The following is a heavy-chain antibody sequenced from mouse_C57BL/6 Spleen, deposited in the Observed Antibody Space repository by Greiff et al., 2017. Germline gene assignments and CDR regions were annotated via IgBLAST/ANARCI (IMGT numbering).Heavy chain of an antibody. Sequence: EVQLVESGPGLVKPSQSLSLTCSVTGYSITSGYYWNWIRQFPGNKLEWMGYISYDGSNNYNPSLKNRISITRDTSKNQFFLKLNSVTTEDTATYYCARDRPYYAMDYWGQGTSVTVSS. CDR2: ISYDGSN. J-gene: IGHJ4*01. V-gene: IGHV3-6*01. CDR1: GYSITSGYY. CDR3: ARDRPYYAMDY.